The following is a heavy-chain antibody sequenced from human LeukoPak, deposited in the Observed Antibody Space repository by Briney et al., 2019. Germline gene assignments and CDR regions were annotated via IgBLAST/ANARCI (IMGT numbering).Heavy chain of an antibody. Sequence: GGSLRLSCAASGFIFSSYTMNWVRQAPGKGLEWVSSISSSSSYIYSADSVKGRFTISRDNAKNSLYLQMNSLRAEDTAVYYCARSPSDGDYGNYYYYYMDVWGKGTTVTVSS. CDR1: GFIFSSYT. J-gene: IGHJ6*03. CDR3: ARSPSDGDYGNYYYYYMDV. D-gene: IGHD4-17*01. V-gene: IGHV3-21*01. CDR2: ISSSSSYI.